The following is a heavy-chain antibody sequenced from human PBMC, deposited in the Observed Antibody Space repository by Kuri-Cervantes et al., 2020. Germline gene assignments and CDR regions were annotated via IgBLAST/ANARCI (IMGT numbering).Heavy chain of an antibody. V-gene: IGHV4-34*01. CDR1: GGSSSDYS. CDR3: AKWGGITGTMRDWFDP. Sequence: SETLSLTCAVYGGSSSDYSWSWIRQPPGKGLEWIGEINHGGGTNYNPSLKSRVTISVDTSKNQFSLRLSSVTAADTAVYYCAKWGGITGTMRDWFDPWGQGTLVTVSS. CDR2: INHGGGT. J-gene: IGHJ5*02. D-gene: IGHD1-7*01.